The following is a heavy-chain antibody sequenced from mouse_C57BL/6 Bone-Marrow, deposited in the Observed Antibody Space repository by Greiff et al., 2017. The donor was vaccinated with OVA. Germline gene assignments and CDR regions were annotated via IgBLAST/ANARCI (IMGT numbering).Heavy chain of an antibody. CDR1: GYSFTGYY. D-gene: IGHD2-4*01. CDR3: AREGYDYAWCAY. V-gene: IGHV1-42*01. Sequence: EVQLQQSGPELVKPGASVKISCKASGYSFTGYYMNWVKQSPEKSLEWIGEINPSTGGTTYNQKFKAKATLTVDKSSITAYMQLKSLTSEDSAVYFCAREGYDYAWCAYWGQGTLVTVSA. CDR2: INPSTGGT. J-gene: IGHJ3*01.